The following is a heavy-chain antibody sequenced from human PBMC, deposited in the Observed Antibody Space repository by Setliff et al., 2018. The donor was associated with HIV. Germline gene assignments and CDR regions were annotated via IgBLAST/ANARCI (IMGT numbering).Heavy chain of an antibody. CDR2: FDPEHRKT. Sequence: ASVKVSCKVSRYTLTELSMHWVRQAPGKGLEWMGSFDPEHRKTLYAQKFQGRVTMTRDTSTDTAYMELSSLRSHDTAVYYCAAKRRYNYDLKGPLDYWAQGTLVTVSS. CDR3: AAKRRYNYDLKGPLDY. J-gene: IGHJ4*02. D-gene: IGHD5-18*01. CDR1: RYTLTELS. V-gene: IGHV1-24*01.